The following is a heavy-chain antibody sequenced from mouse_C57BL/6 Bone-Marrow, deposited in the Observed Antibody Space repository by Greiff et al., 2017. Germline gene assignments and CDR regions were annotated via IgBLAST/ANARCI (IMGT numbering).Heavy chain of an antibody. J-gene: IGHJ1*03. V-gene: IGHV5-12*01. CDR1: GFTFSDYY. D-gene: IGHD1-1*01. CDR2: ISNGGGST. CDR3: ARRGYYGSSYWYFDV. Sequence: DVKLQESGGGLVQPGGSLKLSCAASGFTFSDYYMYWVRQTPEKRLEWVAYISNGGGSTYYPDTVKGRFTISRDNAKNTLYLQMSRLKSEDTAMYYCARRGYYGSSYWYFDVWGTGTTVTVSS.